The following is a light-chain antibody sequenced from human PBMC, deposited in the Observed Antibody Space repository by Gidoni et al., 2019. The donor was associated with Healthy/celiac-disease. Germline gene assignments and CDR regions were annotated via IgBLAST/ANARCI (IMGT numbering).Light chain of an antibody. CDR1: QSVSSN. J-gene: IGKJ5*01. CDR2: GAS. Sequence: EILMPQSPATLSVSPGERATLSCTASQSVSSNLAWYQQKPGQAPGLLIYGASTRATGIPARFSGSGSGTEFTLTISSLQSEDFAVYYCQQYNNWPRITFGQXTRLEIK. V-gene: IGKV3-15*01. CDR3: QQYNNWPRIT.